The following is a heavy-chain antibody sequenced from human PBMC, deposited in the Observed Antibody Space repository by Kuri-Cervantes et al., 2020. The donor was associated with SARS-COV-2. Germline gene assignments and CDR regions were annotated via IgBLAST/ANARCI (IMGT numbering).Heavy chain of an antibody. V-gene: IGHV1-69*10. D-gene: IGHD3-16*02. CDR2: IIPIFGIA. CDR3: ARDQFSYDYIWGSYRQNDAFDI. J-gene: IGHJ3*02. Sequence: SVKVSCKASGYAFISYSISWVRQAPGQGLEWMGGIIPIFGIANYAQKFQGRVTITADKSTSTAYMELSSLRSEDTAVYYCARDQFSYDYIWGSYRQNDAFDIWGQGTMVTVSS. CDR1: GYAFISYS.